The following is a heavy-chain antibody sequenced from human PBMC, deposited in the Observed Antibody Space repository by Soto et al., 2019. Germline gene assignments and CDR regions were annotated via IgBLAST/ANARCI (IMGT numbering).Heavy chain of an antibody. D-gene: IGHD1-26*01. V-gene: IGHV3-23*01. CDR3: AQESVGGSYYSGL. CDR1: GFTFSTYD. CDR2: ISGSGLST. Sequence: EVQLLESGGGLVQPGGSLRLSCAASGFTFSTYDMSWVRQASGKGLEWVSAISGSGLSTYYTDSVKGRFTISRDNSKNALHLEMNSLRAEDTAVYYCAQESVGGSYYSGLWGQGTLVTVSS. J-gene: IGHJ4*02.